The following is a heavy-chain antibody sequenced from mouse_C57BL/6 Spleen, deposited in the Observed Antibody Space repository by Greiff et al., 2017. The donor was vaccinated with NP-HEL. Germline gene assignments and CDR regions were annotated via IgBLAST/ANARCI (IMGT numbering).Heavy chain of an antibody. CDR1: GYTFTSYW. J-gene: IGHJ1*03. Sequence: VQLQQSGAELVKPGASVKMSCKASGYTFTSYWITWVKQRPGQGLEWIGDIYPGSGSTNYNEKFKSKATLTVDTSASTAYMQLSSLTSEDSAVYYCASLYYKGNRYFDVWGTGTTVTVSS. D-gene: IGHD2-1*01. CDR3: ASLYYKGNRYFDV. CDR2: IYPGSGST. V-gene: IGHV1-55*01.